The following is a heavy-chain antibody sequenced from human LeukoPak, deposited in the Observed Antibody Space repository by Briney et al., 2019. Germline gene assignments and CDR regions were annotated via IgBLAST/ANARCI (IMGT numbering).Heavy chain of an antibody. J-gene: IGHJ5*02. CDR3: ASLDNDYGDYSWFDP. V-gene: IGHV3-21*01. D-gene: IGHD4-17*01. Sequence: SGGSLRLSCAASGFTFSSYSMNWVRQAPGKGLQWVSSISSSSSYIYYADSVKGRFTISRDNAKNSLYLQMNSLRAEDTAVYYCASLDNDYGDYSWFDPWGQGTLVTFSS. CDR2: ISSSSSYI. CDR1: GFTFSSYS.